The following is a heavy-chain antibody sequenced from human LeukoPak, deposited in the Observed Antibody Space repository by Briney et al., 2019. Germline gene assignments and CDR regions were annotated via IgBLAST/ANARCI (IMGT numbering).Heavy chain of an antibody. CDR1: GGTFSSYA. CDR3: ARESRGMTLWFDP. CDR2: IIPIFGTA. D-gene: IGHD3-16*01. J-gene: IGHJ5*02. V-gene: IGHV1-69*05. Sequence: SVKVSCKASGGTFSSYAISWVRQGPGQGLEWMGGIIPIFGTANYAQKFQGRVTITTDESTSTAYMELSGLRSEDTAVYYCARESRGMTLWFDPWGQGTLVTVSS.